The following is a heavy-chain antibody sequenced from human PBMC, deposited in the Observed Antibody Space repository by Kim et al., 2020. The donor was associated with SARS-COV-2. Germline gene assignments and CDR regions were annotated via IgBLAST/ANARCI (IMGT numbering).Heavy chain of an antibody. D-gene: IGHD6-13*01. J-gene: IGHJ5*02. V-gene: IGHV4-39*01. Sequence: LKGRVTISRDTSKNRFSLELTSVTAADTAIYYCARHCSVDSSHLNWFDPWGQGTLVTVSS. CDR3: ARHCSVDSSHLNWFDP.